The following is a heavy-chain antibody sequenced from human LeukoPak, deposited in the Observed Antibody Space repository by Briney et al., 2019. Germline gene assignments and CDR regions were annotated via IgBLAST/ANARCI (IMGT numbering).Heavy chain of an antibody. CDR3: AKFSSASSDFDY. Sequence: GGSLRLSCAASGFTFDDYAMHWVRQAPGKGLEWVSGISWNRGSIGYADSVKGRFTISRDNAKNSLYLQMNSLRAEDTALYYCAKFSSASSDFDYWGQGTLVTVSS. J-gene: IGHJ4*02. V-gene: IGHV3-9*01. CDR1: GFTFDDYA. CDR2: ISWNRGSI. D-gene: IGHD6-13*01.